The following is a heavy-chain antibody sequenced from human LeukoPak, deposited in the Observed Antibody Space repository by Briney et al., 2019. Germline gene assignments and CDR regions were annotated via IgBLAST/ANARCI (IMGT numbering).Heavy chain of an antibody. Sequence: ASVKVSCKASGYTFTTYYMLWVRQAPGQGLEWMGIINPSGGSTSYAQKFQGRVTMTRDTSTSTVYMELSSLRSEDTDVYYCARGYGSGRYYLLYYFDYWGQGTLVTVSS. CDR2: INPSGGST. CDR1: GYTFTTYY. J-gene: IGHJ4*02. CDR3: ARGYGSGRYYLLYYFDY. D-gene: IGHD3-10*01. V-gene: IGHV1-46*01.